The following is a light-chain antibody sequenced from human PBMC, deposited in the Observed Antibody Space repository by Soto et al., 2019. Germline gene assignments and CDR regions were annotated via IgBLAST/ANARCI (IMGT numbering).Light chain of an antibody. CDR3: QQVDTNPLT. CDR2: AVF. J-gene: IGKJ4*01. CDR1: KDIVNF. V-gene: IGKV1-9*01. Sequence: IRLTRCPSYQSETVGDRVTITCLASKDIVNFLAWFQQKPRRAPKLLIYAVFSLQSGGPSRFCGSRSGAEFSLTISSLQAPDVAPDYCQQVDTNPLTFAGGTKVDIK.